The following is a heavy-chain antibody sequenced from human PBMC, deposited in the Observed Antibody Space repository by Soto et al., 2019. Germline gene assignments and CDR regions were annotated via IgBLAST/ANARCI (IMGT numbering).Heavy chain of an antibody. D-gene: IGHD2-2*01. V-gene: IGHV2-5*02. Sequence: QITLKESGPTLVKPTQTLTLTCTFSGFSLSTSGVGVGWIRQPPGKALEWLALIYWDDDKRYSPSLKSRLTITEDTSKNQVVLTMTNMDPVDTATYYCARVPAAAIVGEYYFDYWGQGTLVTVSS. CDR3: ARVPAAAIVGEYYFDY. J-gene: IGHJ4*02. CDR2: IYWDDDK. CDR1: GFSLSTSGVG.